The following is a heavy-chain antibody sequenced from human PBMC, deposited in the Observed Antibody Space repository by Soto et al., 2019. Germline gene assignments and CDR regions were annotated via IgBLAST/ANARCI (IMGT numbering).Heavy chain of an antibody. J-gene: IGHJ3*02. D-gene: IGHD5-12*01. CDR3: ARDLSGYEVNDAFDI. Sequence: GGSLRLSCAASGFTVSSNYMSWVRRAPGKGLEWVSVIYSGGSTYYADSVKGRFTISRDNSKNTLYLQMNSLRAEDTAVYYCARDLSGYEVNDAFDIWGQGTMVTVSS. CDR1: GFTVSSNY. V-gene: IGHV3-66*01. CDR2: IYSGGST.